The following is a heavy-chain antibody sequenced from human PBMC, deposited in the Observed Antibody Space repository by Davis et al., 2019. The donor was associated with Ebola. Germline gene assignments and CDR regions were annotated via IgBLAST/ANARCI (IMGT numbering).Heavy chain of an antibody. D-gene: IGHD7-27*01. CDR3: AKTLTGDLAYYYYYMDV. CDR1: GFTFSSYG. Sequence: PGGSLRLSCAASGFTFSSYGMHWVRQAPGKGLEWVAFIRYDGSNKYYADSVKGRFTISRDNSKNTLYLQMNSLRAEDTAVYYCAKTLTGDLAYYYYYMDVWGKGTTVTVSS. V-gene: IGHV3-30*02. J-gene: IGHJ6*03. CDR2: IRYDGSNK.